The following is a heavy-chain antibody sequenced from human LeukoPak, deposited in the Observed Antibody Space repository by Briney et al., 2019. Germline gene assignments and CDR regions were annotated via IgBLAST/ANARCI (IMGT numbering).Heavy chain of an antibody. CDR1: GFTFSRYS. CDR2: ISTSSSYI. CDR3: ARGADGVSSNSRGWFDP. Sequence: GGSLRLSCAASGFTFSRYSMNWVRQAPGKGLEWVSSISTSSSYIYYADSVRGRFTISRDNAKNSLYLQMNSLRAEDTAVYSCARGADGVSSNSRGWFDPWGQGTLVTVSS. J-gene: IGHJ5*02. D-gene: IGHD2-15*01. V-gene: IGHV3-21*01.